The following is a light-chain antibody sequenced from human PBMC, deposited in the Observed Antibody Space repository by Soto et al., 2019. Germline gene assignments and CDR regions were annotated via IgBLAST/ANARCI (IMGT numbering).Light chain of an antibody. J-gene: IGKJ2*01. Sequence: ESVLTQSPGTLSLSPGERATLSCRASQTVAGKYLTWYQQKPGQAPRLLIYGASIRATGTPDRFSGSRSGADFTLTITKLEPEDSAVYYCQQFDDSPPAFTFGQGTKLEI. V-gene: IGKV3-20*01. CDR1: QTVAGKY. CDR2: GAS. CDR3: QQFDDSPPAFT.